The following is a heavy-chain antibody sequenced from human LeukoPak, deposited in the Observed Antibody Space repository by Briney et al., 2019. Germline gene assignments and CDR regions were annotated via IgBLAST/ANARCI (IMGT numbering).Heavy chain of an antibody. D-gene: IGHD3-9*01. CDR1: GGSISSYY. CDR3: AGSHYDILTGYYIFDY. CDR2: IYYSGST. V-gene: IGHV4-59*01. J-gene: IGHJ4*02. Sequence: PSETLSLTCTVSGGSISSYYWSWIRQPPGKGLEWIGYIYYSGSTNYNPSPKSRVTISVDTSKNQFSLKLSSVTAAETAVYYCAGSHYDILTGYYIFDYWGQGTLVTVSS.